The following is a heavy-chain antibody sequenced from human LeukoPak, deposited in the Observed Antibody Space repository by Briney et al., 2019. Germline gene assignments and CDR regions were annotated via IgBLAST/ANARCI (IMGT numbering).Heavy chain of an antibody. J-gene: IGHJ4*02. CDR1: GYTFTGYY. Sequence: GASVNLSCKASGYTFTGYYIHWVRQAPGQGLEWMGWINPNSGGTSYAINFQGRVTMTRDTSISTAYVELSSLRSDDTAVYYCARDRERYNGYKNLFDYWGQGT. V-gene: IGHV1-2*02. CDR3: ARDRERYNGYKNLFDY. CDR2: INPNSGGT. D-gene: IGHD5-12*01.